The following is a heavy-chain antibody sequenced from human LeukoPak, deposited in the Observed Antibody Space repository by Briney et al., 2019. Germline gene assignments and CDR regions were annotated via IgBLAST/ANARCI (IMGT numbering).Heavy chain of an antibody. CDR2: IKQDGSEK. V-gene: IGHV3-7*03. CDR3: ARDRTPYLAEIIPAATPDWFDS. Sequence: GGSLRLSCAASGFTFSSYWMSWVRQAPGKGLEWVADIKQDGSEKYYVDSVKGRFTISRDNAKNSLYLQMNSLRAEDTAVYYCARDRTPYLAEIIPAATPDWFDSWGQGTLVTVSS. CDR1: GFTFSSYW. J-gene: IGHJ5*01. D-gene: IGHD2-2*02.